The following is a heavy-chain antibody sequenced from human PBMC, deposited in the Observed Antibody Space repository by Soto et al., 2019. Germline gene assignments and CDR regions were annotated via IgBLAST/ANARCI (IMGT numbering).Heavy chain of an antibody. J-gene: IGHJ4*02. CDR3: ARRGNYGVREGYYFDY. D-gene: IGHD3-16*01. V-gene: IGHV1-69*01. CDR1: GGTLSSFA. Sequence: QVQLVQPGAGVRKPGSSWKSSCKASGGTLSSFAISWVRQAPEQGLEWMGGIIPIFGTANYAQKFQGRVTITADESTSTAYMELSSLRSEDTAVYYCARRGNYGVREGYYFDYWGQGTLVTVSS. CDR2: IIPIFGTA.